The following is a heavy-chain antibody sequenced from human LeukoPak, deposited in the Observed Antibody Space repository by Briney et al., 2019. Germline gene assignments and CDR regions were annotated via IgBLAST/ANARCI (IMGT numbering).Heavy chain of an antibody. D-gene: IGHD2-15*01. CDR1: GFTFSSYW. J-gene: IGHJ3*02. V-gene: IGHV3-7*01. CDR3: ATPYCSGGSCYEWNAFDI. Sequence: GGSLRLSCAASGFTFSSYWMSWVRQAPGKGLEWVANIKQDGSEKYYVDSVKGRFTISRDNAKNSLYLQMNSLRAEDTAVYYCATPYCSGGSCYEWNAFDIWGQGTMVTVSS. CDR2: IKQDGSEK.